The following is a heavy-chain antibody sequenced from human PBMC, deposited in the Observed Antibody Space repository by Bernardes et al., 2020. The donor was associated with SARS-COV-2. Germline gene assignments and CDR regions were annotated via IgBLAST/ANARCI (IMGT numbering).Heavy chain of an antibody. CDR2: IWYDGSNK. V-gene: IGHV3-33*01. J-gene: IGHJ6*02. D-gene: IGHD2-2*01. Sequence: GGSLRLSCAASGFTFSSYVMHWVRQAPGKGLEWVAVIWYDGSNKYYADSVKGRFTISRDNSKNTLYLQMNSLRAEDTAVYYCARDIISYQLLSYGMGVWGQGTTVTVSS. CDR3: ARDIISYQLLSYGMGV. CDR1: GFTFSSYV.